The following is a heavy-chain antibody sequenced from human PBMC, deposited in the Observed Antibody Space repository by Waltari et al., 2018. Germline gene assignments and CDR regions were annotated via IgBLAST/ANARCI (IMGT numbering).Heavy chain of an antibody. V-gene: IGHV3-9*01. CDR3: AIEIPELRGAFDI. CDR2: ISWNSGSI. D-gene: IGHD3-10*01. CDR1: GFTFDDYA. Sequence: EVQLVESGGGLVQPGRSLRLSCAASGFTFDDYAMHWVRQAPGKGLEWVSGISWNSGSIGYADSVKGRFTISRDNAKNSLYLQMNSLRAEDTAVYYCAIEIPELRGAFDIWGQGTMVTVSS. J-gene: IGHJ3*02.